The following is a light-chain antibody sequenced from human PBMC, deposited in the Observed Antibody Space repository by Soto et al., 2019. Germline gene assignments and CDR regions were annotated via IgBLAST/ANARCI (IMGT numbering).Light chain of an antibody. Sequence: EFVFNQSPCTLSLTQGERATLSCRASQTVGNNYLAWYQQKPGQAPRLLIYDASNRATGIPARFSGSGSGTDFTLTISSLEPEDFAVYYCQQRSNWPRLTFGGGTKVAIK. CDR2: DAS. V-gene: IGKV3-11*01. J-gene: IGKJ4*01. CDR1: QTVGNNY. CDR3: QQRSNWPRLT.